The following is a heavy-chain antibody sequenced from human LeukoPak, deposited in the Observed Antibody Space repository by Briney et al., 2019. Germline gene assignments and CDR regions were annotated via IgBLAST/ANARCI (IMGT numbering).Heavy chain of an antibody. V-gene: IGHV3-48*04. Sequence: TGGSLRLSCAASGFPLSSYSMNWVPRAPGRGLEGVSYINSSSSSIYYSDSVNGRFTISRDNAKNSLYLQMNRMRAEDTAVYYCARVGRWPYYYYYYMDVWGKGTTVTVSS. CDR1: GFPLSSYS. J-gene: IGHJ6*03. CDR3: ARVGRWPYYYYYYMDV. CDR2: INSSSSSI. D-gene: IGHD4-23*01.